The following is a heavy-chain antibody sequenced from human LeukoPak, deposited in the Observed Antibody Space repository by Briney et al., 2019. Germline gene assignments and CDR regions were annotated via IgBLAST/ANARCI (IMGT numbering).Heavy chain of an antibody. Sequence: SETLSLTCTFSGGSIRRENYFWGWIRQSPGKGLEWIGNVYYTGTTYYNPSLKSRVIISVDTSMNQFSLKLSSVTAADTSVYYCARLYSFDWLPHGAFDIWGQGTVVTVSS. J-gene: IGHJ3*02. D-gene: IGHD3-9*01. V-gene: IGHV4-39*01. CDR2: VYYTGTT. CDR1: GGSIRRENYF. CDR3: ARLYSFDWLPHGAFDI.